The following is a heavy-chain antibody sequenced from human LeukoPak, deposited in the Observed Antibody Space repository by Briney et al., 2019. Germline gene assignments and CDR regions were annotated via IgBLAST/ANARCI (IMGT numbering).Heavy chain of an antibody. J-gene: IGHJ6*02. CDR1: GFTFSSYG. D-gene: IGHD6-13*01. CDR3: ARDGSWYYYYGMDV. CDR2: XWYDGSNK. Sequence: AGGSLRLSCAASGFTFSSYGMHWVRQAPGKGLEWXAXXWYDGSNKYYADSVKGRFTISRDNSKNTLYLQMNSLRAEDTAVYYCARDGSWYYYYGMDVWGQGTTVTVSS. V-gene: IGHV3-33*01.